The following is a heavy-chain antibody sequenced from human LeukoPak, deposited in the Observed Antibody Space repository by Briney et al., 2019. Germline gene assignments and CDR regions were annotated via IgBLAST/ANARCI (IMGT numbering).Heavy chain of an antibody. J-gene: IGHJ6*03. Sequence: SETLSLTCTVSGGSISSGSYYWSWIRQPAGKGLEWIGRIYTSGSTNYNPSLKSRVTISVDTSKNQFSLKLSSVTAADTAVYYCAREGRGYYYYHMDVWGKGTTVTISS. CDR3: AREGRGYYYYHMDV. D-gene: IGHD5-24*01. V-gene: IGHV4-61*02. CDR2: IYTSGST. CDR1: GGSISSGSYY.